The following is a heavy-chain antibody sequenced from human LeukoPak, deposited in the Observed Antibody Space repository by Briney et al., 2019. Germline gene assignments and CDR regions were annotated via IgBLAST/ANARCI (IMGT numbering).Heavy chain of an antibody. CDR2: IYYSGST. V-gene: IGHV4-31*03. CDR3: ARSNYYGSGSYGYAFDI. J-gene: IGHJ3*02. CDR1: GGSISSGGYY. Sequence: PSETLSLTCTVSGGSISSGGYYWSWIRQHPGKGLEWIGYIYYSGSTYYNPSLKSRVTISVDTSKNQFSLKLSSVTAADTAVYYCARSNYYGSGSYGYAFDIWGQGTMVTVSS. D-gene: IGHD3-10*01.